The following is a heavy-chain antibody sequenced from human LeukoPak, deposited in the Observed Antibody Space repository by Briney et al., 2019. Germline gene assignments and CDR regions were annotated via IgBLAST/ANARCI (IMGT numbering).Heavy chain of an antibody. CDR3: ASRGIAAAGVDY. V-gene: IGHV4-38-2*02. J-gene: IGHJ4*02. D-gene: IGHD6-13*01. Sequence: SETLSLTCTVCGYSISSGYYWGWIRQPPGKGLEWIGSIYHSGSTYYNPSLKSRVTISVDTSKNQFSLKLSSVTAADTAVYYCASRGIAAAGVDYWGQGTLVTVSS. CDR2: IYHSGST. CDR1: GYSISSGYY.